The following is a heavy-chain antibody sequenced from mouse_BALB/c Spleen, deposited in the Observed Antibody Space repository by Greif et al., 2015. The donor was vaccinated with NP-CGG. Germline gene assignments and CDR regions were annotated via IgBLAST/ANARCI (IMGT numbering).Heavy chain of an antibody. V-gene: IGHV1-67*01. D-gene: IGHD2-13*01. CDR1: GYTFTDYA. J-gene: IGHJ4*01. CDR3: AREGVRDYYAMDY. CDR2: ISTYSGNT. Sequence: QVQLQQSGPELVRPGVSVKISCKGSGYTFTDYAMHWVKQSHAKSLEWIGVISTYSGNTNYNQKFKGKATMTVDKSSSTAYIELARLTSEDSAIYYCAREGVRDYYAMDYWGQGTSVTVSS.